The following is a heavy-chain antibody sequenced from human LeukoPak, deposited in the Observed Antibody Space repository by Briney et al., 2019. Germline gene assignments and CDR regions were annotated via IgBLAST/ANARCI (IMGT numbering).Heavy chain of an antibody. Sequence: SETLSLTCAVYGGSFSGYYWSWIRQPPGKGLEWIGEINHSGSTNYNPSLKSRVTISVDTSKNQFSLKLSSVTAADTAVYYCARGHVREYQLLYKFYYYYYGMDVWGQGTTVTVSS. CDR1: GGSFSGYY. CDR2: INHSGST. J-gene: IGHJ6*02. CDR3: ARGHVREYQLLYKFYYYYYGMDV. D-gene: IGHD2-2*02. V-gene: IGHV4-34*01.